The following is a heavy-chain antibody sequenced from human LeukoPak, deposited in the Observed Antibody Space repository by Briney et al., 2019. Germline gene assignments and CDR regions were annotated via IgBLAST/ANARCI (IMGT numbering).Heavy chain of an antibody. V-gene: IGHV4-38-2*02. CDR3: ASLYSSSSGVGY. CDR1: GYSISSGYY. J-gene: IGHJ4*02. D-gene: IGHD6-6*01. Sequence: SETLSLTCTVSGYSISSGYYWGWIRQPPGKGLEWIGSIYHSGSTYYNPSLKSRVTISVDTSKNQFSLKLSSVTAADTAVYYCASLYSSSSGVGYWGQGTLVTVSS. CDR2: IYHSGST.